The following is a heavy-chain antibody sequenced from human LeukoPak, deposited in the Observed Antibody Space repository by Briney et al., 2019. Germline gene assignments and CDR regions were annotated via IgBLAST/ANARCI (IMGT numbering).Heavy chain of an antibody. CDR3: AKSSSLWTHLDY. V-gene: IGHV3-43*02. CDR1: EFTFDDYA. J-gene: IGHJ4*02. D-gene: IGHD2-21*01. CDR2: ISGDGGST. Sequence: GGSLRLSCAASEFTFDDYAMHWVRQAPGKGLEWVSLISGDGGSTYYADSVKGRFTISRDNSKNSLYLQMNSLRTEDTALYYCAKSSSLWTHLDYWGQGTLVTVSS.